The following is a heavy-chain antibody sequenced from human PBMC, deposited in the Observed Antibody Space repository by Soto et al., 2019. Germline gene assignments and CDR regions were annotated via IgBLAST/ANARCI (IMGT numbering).Heavy chain of an antibody. Sequence: PGGSLRLSCADSVFTVSSNYMRWVRQAPGKGLEWVSVIYSGGSTYYAASVKGRFTISRDNSKNTLYLQMNSLRAEATDVYYCARRTVGDTLDYWGQGTLVTVSS. CDR2: IYSGGST. CDR1: VFTVSSNY. D-gene: IGHD1-26*01. V-gene: IGHV3-53*01. J-gene: IGHJ4*02. CDR3: ARRTVGDTLDY.